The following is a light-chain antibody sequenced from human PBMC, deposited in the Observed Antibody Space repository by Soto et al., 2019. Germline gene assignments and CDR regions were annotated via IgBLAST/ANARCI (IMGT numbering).Light chain of an antibody. CDR3: SSYTSSSTHYV. CDR2: DVS. V-gene: IGLV2-14*01. Sequence: QSALTQPASVSGSPGQSITISCPGTRSDVGGYNYVSWYQQHPGKAPKLMIYDVSNRPSGVSNRFSGSKSGNTASLTISGLQAEDEADYYCSSYTSSSTHYVFGTGTKLTVL. J-gene: IGLJ1*01. CDR1: RSDVGGYNY.